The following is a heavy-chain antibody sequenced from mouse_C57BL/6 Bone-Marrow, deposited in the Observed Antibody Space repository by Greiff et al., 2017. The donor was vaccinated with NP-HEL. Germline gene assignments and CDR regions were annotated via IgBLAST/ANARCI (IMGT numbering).Heavy chain of an antibody. Sequence: QVQLKQPGAELVKPGASVKVSCKASGYTFTSYWMHWVKQRPGQGLEWIGRIHPSDSDTNYNQKFKGKATLTVDKSSSTAYMQLSSLTSEDSAVYYCAIGGPLLNFDYWGQGTTLTVSS. CDR3: AIGGPLLNFDY. CDR2: IHPSDSDT. CDR1: GYTFTSYW. V-gene: IGHV1-74*01. D-gene: IGHD1-2*01. J-gene: IGHJ2*01.